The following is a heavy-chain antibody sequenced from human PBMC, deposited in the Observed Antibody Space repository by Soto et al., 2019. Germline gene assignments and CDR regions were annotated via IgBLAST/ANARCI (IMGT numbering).Heavy chain of an antibody. J-gene: IGHJ5*02. CDR3: ARGDPKFCKSSDCFGP. Sequence: ASLQVASKCSGYTLTDYAITWVRQAPGQGLEWMGWINNYNGNTKYALRLQGRVTMTTDTSTNTVYMELRNLKSDDTAVYFCARGDPKFCKSSDCFGPWGQ. CDR1: GYTLTDYA. D-gene: IGHD3-16*02. V-gene: IGHV1-18*01. CDR2: INNYNGNT.